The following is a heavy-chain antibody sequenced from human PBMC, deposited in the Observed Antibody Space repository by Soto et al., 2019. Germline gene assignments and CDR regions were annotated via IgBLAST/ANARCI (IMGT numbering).Heavy chain of an antibody. CDR3: TRGPRPISTGTGAY. Sequence: GGSLRLSCAASGFIFKMYWMHWVRQSPGKGLVWISRIYNDGTYSDYADSVRGRFTISRDNVNDTLYLQMNNLRAEDSGLYYCTRGPRPISTGTGAYWGQGTQVTVSP. D-gene: IGHD3-10*01. J-gene: IGHJ4*02. CDR1: GFIFKMYW. V-gene: IGHV3-74*01. CDR2: IYNDGTYS.